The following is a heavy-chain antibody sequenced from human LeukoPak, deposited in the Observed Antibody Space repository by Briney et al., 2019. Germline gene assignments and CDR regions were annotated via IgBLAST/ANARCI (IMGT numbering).Heavy chain of an antibody. CDR3: ARDPNGDYIGAFDFQR. V-gene: IGHV3-23*01. Sequence: GGSLRLSCVGSGFTFSNYAMMWVRQTQGKRLEWVSAIRGSGTSTFYADSVKGRFTIFRDNFKNTVYLQMNNLRADDSAVYYCARDPNGDYIGAFDFQRWGLGTQVTASS. J-gene: IGHJ1*01. CDR1: GFTFSNYA. CDR2: IRGSGTST. D-gene: IGHD4-17*01.